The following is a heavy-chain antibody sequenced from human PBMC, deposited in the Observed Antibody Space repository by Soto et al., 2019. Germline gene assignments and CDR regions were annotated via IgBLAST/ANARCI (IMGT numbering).Heavy chain of an antibody. CDR2: ISYNGINQ. J-gene: IGHJ3*02. Sequence: QVQLVESGGGVVQPGRSLRLSCAASGFSFSTYALHWVRQAPGEGLEWVAVISYNGINQFYADSVRGRLAISRDNSKNTLYLQMNSLRDEDTAVYFCARGGRGLRGAFDIWGQGTMVTVSS. CDR1: GFSFSTYA. D-gene: IGHD4-17*01. V-gene: IGHV3-30*09. CDR3: ARGGRGLRGAFDI.